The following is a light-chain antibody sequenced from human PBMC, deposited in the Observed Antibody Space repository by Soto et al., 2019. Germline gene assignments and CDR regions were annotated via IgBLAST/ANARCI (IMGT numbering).Light chain of an antibody. CDR1: QSVNSNY. CDR3: QQYDSSPLT. V-gene: IGKV3-20*01. Sequence: EIVLTQSPGTLSLSPGERATLSCRASQSVNSNYLAWYQQKPGQAPRLLFSGASSRATGIPDRFSGSGSGTVFTLTISRLEPEDFAIYYCQQYDSSPLTFGQGTKVDNK. J-gene: IGKJ1*01. CDR2: GAS.